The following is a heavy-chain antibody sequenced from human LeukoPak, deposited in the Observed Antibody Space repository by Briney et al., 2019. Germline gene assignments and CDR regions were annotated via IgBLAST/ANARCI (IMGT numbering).Heavy chain of an antibody. Sequence: GGSLRLSCAASGFTFSSYEMNWVRQAPGKGLEWVSYISSSGRTIYYADSVKGRFTISRDNAKNSLYLQMNSLRAKDTAVYYCARGDCSSTSCQDYYYGMDVWGKGTTVTVSS. D-gene: IGHD2-2*01. V-gene: IGHV3-48*03. CDR2: ISSSGRTI. J-gene: IGHJ6*04. CDR1: GFTFSSYE. CDR3: ARGDCSSTSCQDYYYGMDV.